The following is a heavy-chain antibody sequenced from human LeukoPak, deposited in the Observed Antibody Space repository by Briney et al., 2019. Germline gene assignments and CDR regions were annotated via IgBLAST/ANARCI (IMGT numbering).Heavy chain of an antibody. Sequence: ASVKVSCKTSGYSFTSYAMNWVRQAPGQGLEFMGWINTGTGNPTYVQGFTGRFVFSLDTSVSTAYLQISTLKPEDTAVYYCASFGAHSFDYWGQGTLVTVSS. CDR2: INTGTGNP. D-gene: IGHD3-10*01. J-gene: IGHJ4*02. V-gene: IGHV7-4-1*02. CDR1: GYSFTSYA. CDR3: ASFGAHSFDY.